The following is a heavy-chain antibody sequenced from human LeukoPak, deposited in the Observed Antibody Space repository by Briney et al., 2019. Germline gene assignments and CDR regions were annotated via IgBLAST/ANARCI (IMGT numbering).Heavy chain of an antibody. Sequence: GGSLRLSCAASGFTFSFYPVTWVRQAPGKGLEWVSYISSSGSTIYYADSVKGRFTISRDNAKNSLYLQMNSLRAEDTAVYYCAGFWVPYSQKEGAFDYWGQGTLVTVSS. V-gene: IGHV3-11*01. CDR2: ISSSGSTI. CDR3: AGFWVPYSQKEGAFDY. D-gene: IGHD3-16*01. J-gene: IGHJ4*02. CDR1: GFTFSFYP.